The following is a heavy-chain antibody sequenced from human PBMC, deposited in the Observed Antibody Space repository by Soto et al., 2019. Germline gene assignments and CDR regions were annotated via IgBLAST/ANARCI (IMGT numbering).Heavy chain of an antibody. CDR3: AVIPPGIAVAGNWYFDL. CDR1: GGTFSSYA. D-gene: IGHD6-19*01. J-gene: IGHJ2*01. CDR2: IIPIFGTA. V-gene: IGHV1-69*13. Sequence: SVKVSCKASGGTFSSYAISWVRQAPGQGLEWMGGIIPIFGTANYAQKFQGRVTITADESTSTAYMELSSLRSEDTAVYYCAVIPPGIAVAGNWYFDLWGRGTLVTVS.